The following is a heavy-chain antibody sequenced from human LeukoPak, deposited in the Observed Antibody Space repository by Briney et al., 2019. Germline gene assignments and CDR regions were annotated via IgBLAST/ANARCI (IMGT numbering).Heavy chain of an antibody. CDR2: IYTSGST. D-gene: IGHD6-13*01. Sequence: SETLSLTCTVSGGSISSYYWSWIRQPAGKGLEWIGRIYTSGSTNYNPSLKSRVTMSVDTSKNQFSLKLSSVTAADTAVYYCARDPEGAAAGYTYYFDYWGQGTLVTVSS. CDR3: ARDPEGAAAGYTYYFDY. CDR1: GGSISSYY. J-gene: IGHJ4*02. V-gene: IGHV4-4*07.